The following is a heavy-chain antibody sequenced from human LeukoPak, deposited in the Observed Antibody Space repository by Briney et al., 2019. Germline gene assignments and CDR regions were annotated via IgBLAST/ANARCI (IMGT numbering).Heavy chain of an antibody. J-gene: IGHJ1*01. CDR1: GYYVTDGYY. D-gene: IGHD6-13*01. Sequence: SETLSLPCTVSGYYVTDGYYWGWIRQPPGKGLELIGHIYHFGDTFYNPSLKTRVTLSVDTSQNQISLTLTSLPAADTATYCGARIDKTQRLVLGVEQWGEGTLVTVSS. CDR3: ARIDKTQRLVLGVEQ. V-gene: IGHV4-38-2*02. CDR2: IYHFGDT.